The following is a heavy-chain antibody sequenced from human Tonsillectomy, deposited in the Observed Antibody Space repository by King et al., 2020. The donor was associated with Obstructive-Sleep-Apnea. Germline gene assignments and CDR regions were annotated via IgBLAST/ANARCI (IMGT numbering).Heavy chain of an antibody. CDR2: ISGSGGST. D-gene: IGHD3-3*01. CDR1: GFTFSSYA. Sequence: VQLVESGGGLVQPGGSLRLSCAASGFTFSSYAMSWVRQAPGKGLEGVSAISGSGGSTYYADSVKGRFTISRDNSKKTVYLQMNSLRAEDTAVYYCAKDFLYYTTFDYWGQGTLVTVSS. CDR3: AKDFLYYTTFDY. J-gene: IGHJ4*02. V-gene: IGHV3-23*04.